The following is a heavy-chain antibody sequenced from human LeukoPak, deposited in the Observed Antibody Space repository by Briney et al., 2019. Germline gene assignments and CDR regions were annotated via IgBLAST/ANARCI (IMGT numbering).Heavy chain of an antibody. D-gene: IGHD3-10*02. CDR3: ARRTYDVLPGTPSSAQKTWFDS. V-gene: IGHV5-51*01. CDR1: GYSFTSYW. Sequence: GESLKISCKGSGYSFTSYWIGWVRQMPGKGLEWMGIIHPRDSDTRYSPSFQGQVTMSADKSISTAYLQWSSLKVSDTAMYYCARRTYDVLPGTPSSAQKTWFDSWGQGTLVTVSS. CDR2: IHPRDSDT. J-gene: IGHJ5*01.